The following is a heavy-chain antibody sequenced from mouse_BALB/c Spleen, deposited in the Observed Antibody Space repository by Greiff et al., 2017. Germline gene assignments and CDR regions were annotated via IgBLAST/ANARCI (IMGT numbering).Heavy chain of an antibody. Sequence: DVQLQESGAELVKPGASVKLSCTASGFNIKDTYMHWVKQRPEQGLEWIGRIDPANGNTKYDPKFQGKATITADTSSNTAYLQLSSLTSEDTAVYYCARSGYDGYYGAYWGQGTLVTVSA. CDR3: ARSGYDGYYGAY. CDR2: IDPANGNT. CDR1: GFNIKDTY. V-gene: IGHV14-3*02. D-gene: IGHD2-3*01. J-gene: IGHJ3*01.